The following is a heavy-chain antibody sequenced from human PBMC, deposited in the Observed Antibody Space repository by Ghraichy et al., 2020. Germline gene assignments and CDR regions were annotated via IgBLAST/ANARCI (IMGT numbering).Heavy chain of an antibody. J-gene: IGHJ6*02. Sequence: GGSLRLSCAVSGFTFSDHYMNWVRQAPGKGLEWVGRSRNKANSYTIEYAASVKGRFTISRDDSKNTLYLQMNSLNSEDTAVYYCARLGHDSSNFGLGHYQFGMDVWGQGTTVTVSS. CDR2: SRNKANSYTI. V-gene: IGHV3-72*01. CDR1: GFTFSDHY. D-gene: IGHD4-11*01. CDR3: ARLGHDSSNFGLGHYQFGMDV.